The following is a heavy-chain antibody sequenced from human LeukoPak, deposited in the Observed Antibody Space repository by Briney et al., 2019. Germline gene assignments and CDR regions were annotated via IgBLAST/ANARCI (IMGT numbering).Heavy chain of an antibody. CDR2: ISGSGGST. J-gene: IGHJ4*02. Sequence: GGSLRLSCAASGFTFSSYAMSWVRQAPGKGLEWVSAISGSGGSTYCADSVKGRFTISRDNSKNTLCLQMNSLRAEDTAVYYCAKDNYDSYYFDYWGQGTLVTVSS. V-gene: IGHV3-23*01. CDR1: GFTFSSYA. CDR3: AKDNYDSYYFDY. D-gene: IGHD3-22*01.